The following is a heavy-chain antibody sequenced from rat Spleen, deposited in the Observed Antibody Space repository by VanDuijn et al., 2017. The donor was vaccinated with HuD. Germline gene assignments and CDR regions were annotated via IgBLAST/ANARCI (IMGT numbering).Heavy chain of an antibody. J-gene: IGHJ3*01. V-gene: IGHV5-29*01. D-gene: IGHD1-4*01. CDR3: ARHDYPGVTTNWLAY. Sequence: EVQLVESDGGLVQPGRSLKLSCAASGFTFSDYYMAWVRQAPTKGLEWVATIRYDGSSTYYRDSVKGRFTISRDNTKSTLSLQMDSLRSEDTATYHCARHDYPGVTTNWLAYWGQGTLVTVSS. CDR1: GFTFSDYY. CDR2: IRYDGSST.